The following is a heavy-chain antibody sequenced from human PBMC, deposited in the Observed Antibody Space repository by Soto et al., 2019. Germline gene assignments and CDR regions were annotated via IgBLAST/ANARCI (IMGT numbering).Heavy chain of an antibody. CDR3: ARDGSRRGFGVDNGMDV. Sequence: QVQLQESGPGLVKPSETLSLTCTVSGGSISSYYWSWIRQPPGKGLEWIGYIYYSGSTNYNPSLKSRVTISVDTSKNQFSLKLSSVTAADTAVYYCARDGSRRGFGVDNGMDVWGQGTTVTVSS. CDR2: IYYSGST. J-gene: IGHJ6*02. D-gene: IGHD3-10*01. CDR1: GGSISSYY. V-gene: IGHV4-59*01.